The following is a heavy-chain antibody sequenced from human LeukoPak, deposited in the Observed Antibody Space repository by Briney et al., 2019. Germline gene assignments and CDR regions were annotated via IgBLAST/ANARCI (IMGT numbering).Heavy chain of an antibody. Sequence: SQTLSLTCTVSGGSISSGGYYWSWIRQPPGKGLEWIGYIYHSGSTYYNPSLKSRVTISVDRSKNQSSLKLSSVTAADTAVYYCARDKGVPAATSFDYWGQGTLVTVSS. CDR2: IYHSGST. CDR3: ARDKGVPAATSFDY. CDR1: GGSISSGGYY. J-gene: IGHJ4*02. D-gene: IGHD2-2*01. V-gene: IGHV4-30-2*01.